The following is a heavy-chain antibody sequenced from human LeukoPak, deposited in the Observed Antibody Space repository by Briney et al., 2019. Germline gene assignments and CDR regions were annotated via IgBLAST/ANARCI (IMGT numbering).Heavy chain of an antibody. V-gene: IGHV3-74*01. CDR3: ARVLEVGSGSYYNVVLSYYYMDV. D-gene: IGHD3-10*01. Sequence: GGSLRLSCAASGFTFSSYWMHWVRQAPGKGLVWVSRINSDGSSTSYADSVKGRFTISRDNAKNTLYLQMNSLRAEDTAVYYCARVLEVGSGSYYNVVLSYYYMDVWGKGTTVTISS. J-gene: IGHJ6*03. CDR2: INSDGSST. CDR1: GFTFSSYW.